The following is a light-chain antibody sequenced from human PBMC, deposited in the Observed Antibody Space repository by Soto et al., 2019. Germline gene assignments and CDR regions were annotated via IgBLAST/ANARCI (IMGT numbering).Light chain of an antibody. V-gene: IGKV3-11*01. J-gene: IGKJ5*01. Sequence: EIVLTQSPATLSLSPGETATLSCRASQSVNRHLAWYQQKPGQAPRLLIYDGASRVTGVPARFSGSGSGTDFTLTISSLEPEDFAVYYCQQRSDWPSFGQGTRLEIK. CDR2: DGA. CDR3: QQRSDWPS. CDR1: QSVNRH.